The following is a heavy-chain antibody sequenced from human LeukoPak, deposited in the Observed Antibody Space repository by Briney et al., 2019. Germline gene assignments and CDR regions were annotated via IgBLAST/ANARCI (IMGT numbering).Heavy chain of an antibody. CDR2: IYYSGST. CDR1: GGSISSYY. J-gene: IGHJ4*02. D-gene: IGHD3-3*01. Sequence: SETLSLTCTVSGGSISSYYWSWIRQPPGKRLEWIGYIYYSGSTNYNPSLKSRVTISVDTSKNQFSLKLRSVTAADTAVYYCARDRLFGVVTDWGQGTWSPSPQ. CDR3: ARDRLFGVVTD. V-gene: IGHV4-59*01.